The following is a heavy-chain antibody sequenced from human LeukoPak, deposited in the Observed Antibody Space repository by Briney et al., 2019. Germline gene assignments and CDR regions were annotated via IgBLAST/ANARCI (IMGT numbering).Heavy chain of an antibody. CDR2: LSSSGSTM. CDR1: GFTFSDYC. D-gene: IGHD3-22*01. J-gene: IGHJ4*02. Sequence: GGSLRLSCAASGFTFSDYCMGWIRQAPGKGLDGVSFLSSSGSTMYYADSVKGRFTISRDNAKNSLYLQMNSLRAEDTAVYYCATRGPDSSGFYRFDYWGQGTLVTVSS. V-gene: IGHV3-11*01. CDR3: ATRGPDSSGFYRFDY.